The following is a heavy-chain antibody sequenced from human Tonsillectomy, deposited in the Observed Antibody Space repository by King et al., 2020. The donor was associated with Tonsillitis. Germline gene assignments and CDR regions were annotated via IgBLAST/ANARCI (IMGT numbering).Heavy chain of an antibody. Sequence: QLQESGPGLVKPSQTLSLTCAVSGGSISSGGYSWSWIRQPPGKGLEWIGYIYYSGSTYYNPSLKSRVTISVDTSKNQFSLKLSSVTAADTAVYYCARGGRVYYYDSSGYRGFDYWGQGTLVTVSS. D-gene: IGHD3-22*01. CDR1: GGSISSGGYS. V-gene: IGHV4-30-4*07. CDR2: IYYSGST. J-gene: IGHJ4*02. CDR3: ARGGRVYYYDSSGYRGFDY.